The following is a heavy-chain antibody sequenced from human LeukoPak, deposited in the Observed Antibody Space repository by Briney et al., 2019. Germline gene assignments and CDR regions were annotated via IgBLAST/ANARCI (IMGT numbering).Heavy chain of an antibody. D-gene: IGHD2-2*01. Sequence: SQTLSLTCAISGDSVSNNSAAWNWIRQSPSRGLEWLGRTYYRSKWYNDYAVSVKSRITINPDTSKNQFSLQLNSVTPEDTAVYYCARGQYQLLQGAFDIWGQGTMVTVSS. J-gene: IGHJ3*02. CDR3: ARGQYQLLQGAFDI. CDR2: TYYRSKWYN. CDR1: GDSVSNNSAA. V-gene: IGHV6-1*01.